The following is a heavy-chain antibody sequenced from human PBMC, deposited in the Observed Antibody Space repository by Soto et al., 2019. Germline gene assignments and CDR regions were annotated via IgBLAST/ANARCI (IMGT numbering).Heavy chain of an antibody. CDR3: ARDLPAAYYYGLGL. CDR1: GLTFSTYT. V-gene: IGHV3-21*01. Sequence: GSLRLYCAASGLTFSTYTMSWVRQAPGKGLEWLAFNTGSSSFVFYAGPVEGRFTISRDNAKKSLYLEMNSLRAEDSAVYFCARDLPAAYYYGLGLCGQVTTVTVCS. J-gene: IGHJ6*02. D-gene: IGHD2-2*01. CDR2: NTGSSSFV.